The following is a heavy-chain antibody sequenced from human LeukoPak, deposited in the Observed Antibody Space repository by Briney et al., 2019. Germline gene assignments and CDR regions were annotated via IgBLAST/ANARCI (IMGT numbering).Heavy chain of an antibody. CDR2: ISDGGSQK. V-gene: IGHV3-30*03. J-gene: IGHJ4*02. CDR1: GFTFSSYS. CDR3: ARGTQQLVRPPSDY. Sequence: GGSLRLSCAASGFTFSSYSMNWVRQAPAKGLEWVTIISDGGSQKYYADSVKGRFTISRDDADNSLYLQMNSLRAEDTAVYYCARGTQQLVRPPSDYWGQGTLVTVSS. D-gene: IGHD6-13*01.